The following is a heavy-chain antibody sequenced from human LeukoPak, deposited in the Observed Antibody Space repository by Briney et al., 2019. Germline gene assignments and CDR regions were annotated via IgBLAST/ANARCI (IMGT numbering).Heavy chain of an antibody. Sequence: GGSLRLSCAASGFTFSSYWMHWVRQAPGKGLVWVSRIKSDGSSIMYADSVKGRFTISRDNAKSTLYLQMNSLRAEDTAVYYCARDLDFGGYSNFDYWGQGTLVTVSS. CDR3: ARDLDFGGYSNFDY. V-gene: IGHV3-74*03. CDR1: GFTFSSYW. J-gene: IGHJ4*02. CDR2: IKSDGSSI. D-gene: IGHD4-23*01.